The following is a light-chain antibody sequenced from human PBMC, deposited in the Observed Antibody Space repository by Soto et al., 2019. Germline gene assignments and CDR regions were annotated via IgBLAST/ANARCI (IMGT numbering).Light chain of an antibody. CDR3: TLYTSENTDV. CDR2: DVY. CDR1: NTDIDNFNY. V-gene: IGLV2-11*01. J-gene: IGLJ1*01. Sequence: QSALTQPRSVSGSPGQSVTISCTGTNTDIDNFNYVSWYQQHPGKAPKVMIYDVYKRPSGVPDRFSGSKSGNTASLTISGLQAADEADYYCTLYTSENTDVFGTGTKLTVL.